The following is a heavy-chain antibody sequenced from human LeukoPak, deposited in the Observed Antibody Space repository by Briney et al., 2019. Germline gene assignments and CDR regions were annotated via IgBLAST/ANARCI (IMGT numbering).Heavy chain of an antibody. V-gene: IGHV3-30-3*01. CDR2: ISYDGSNK. D-gene: IGHD4-17*01. Sequence: GGSLRLSCAASGFTFSSYAMHWVRQAPGKGLEWVAVISYDGSNKYYADSVKGRFTISRDNAKNSLYLQMNSLRAEDTAVYYCARDVTTVTNRIDYWGQGTWSPSPQ. CDR1: GFTFSSYA. CDR3: ARDVTTVTNRIDY. J-gene: IGHJ4*02.